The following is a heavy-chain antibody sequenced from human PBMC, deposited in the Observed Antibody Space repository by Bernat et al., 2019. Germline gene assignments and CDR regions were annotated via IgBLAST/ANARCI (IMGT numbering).Heavy chain of an antibody. D-gene: IGHD4-17*01. J-gene: IGHJ2*01. Sequence: QVQLVQSGAEVKKPGASVKVSCKVSGYTLTELSMHWVRQAPGKGLEWMGGFDPEDGETIYAQKFQGRVTMTEDTSTDTAYMELGSLRSEDTAVYYCATEQYPTTSPERITYWYFDLWGRGTLVTVSS. CDR3: ATEQYPTTSPERITYWYFDL. CDR1: GYTLTELS. CDR2: FDPEDGET. V-gene: IGHV1-24*01.